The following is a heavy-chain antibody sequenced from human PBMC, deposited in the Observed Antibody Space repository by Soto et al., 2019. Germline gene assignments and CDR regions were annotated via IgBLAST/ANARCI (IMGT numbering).Heavy chain of an antibody. CDR3: AKHDFWTLYNTGLDS. V-gene: IGHV3-23*01. CDR2: ISGSGGDT. D-gene: IGHD3-3*01. CDR1: GFTFTSYA. Sequence: EVQLLESGGGLVQPGGSPRLSCSASGFTFTSYAMSWVRQAPGKGLEWVSGISGSGGDTKSADSVKGRFTISRDNLKNMLYLQMNSLRAEDTAVYYCAKHDFWTLYNTGLDSWGQGTLVTVSS. J-gene: IGHJ4*02.